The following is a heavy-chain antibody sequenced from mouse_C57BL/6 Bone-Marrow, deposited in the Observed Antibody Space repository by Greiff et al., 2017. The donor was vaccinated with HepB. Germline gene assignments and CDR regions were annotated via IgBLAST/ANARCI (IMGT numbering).Heavy chain of an antibody. CDR1: GFTFSSYA. V-gene: IGHV5-4*01. CDR3: ARDNTTPHWYFDV. J-gene: IGHJ1*03. D-gene: IGHD1-1*01. CDR2: ISDGGSYT. Sequence: EVKLVESGGGLVKPGGSLKLSCAASGFTFSSYAMSWVRQTPEKRLAWVATISDGGSYTYYPDNVKGRFTISRDNAKNNLYLQMSHLKSEDTAMYYCARDNTTPHWYFDVWGTGTTVTVSS.